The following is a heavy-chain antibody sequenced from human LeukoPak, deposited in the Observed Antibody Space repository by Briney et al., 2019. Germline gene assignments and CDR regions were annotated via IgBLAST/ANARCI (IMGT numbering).Heavy chain of an antibody. V-gene: IGHV4-59*01. D-gene: IGHD3-9*01. J-gene: IGHJ6*03. CDR1: GGSISSYY. CDR2: IYYSGST. Sequence: SETLSLTCTVSGGSISSYYWSWIRQPPGKGLEWIGYIYYSGSTNYNPSLKSRVTISVDTSKNQFSLKLSSVTAADTAVYYCAKSPYFDWLTTAYYYYYMDVWGKGTTVTISS. CDR3: AKSPYFDWLTTAYYYYYMDV.